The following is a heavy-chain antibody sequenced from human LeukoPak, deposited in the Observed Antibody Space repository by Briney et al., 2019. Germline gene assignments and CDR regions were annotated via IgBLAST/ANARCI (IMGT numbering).Heavy chain of an antibody. D-gene: IGHD6-13*01. Sequence: GGSLRPSCAASGFTFSSYGTHWVRQAPGKGLEWVAVIWYDGSNKYYADSVKGRFTISRDNSKNTLYLQMNSLRAEDTAVYYCAKGWVRGIAAAGTVDAFDIWGQGTMVTVSS. CDR2: IWYDGSNK. CDR3: AKGWVRGIAAAGTVDAFDI. J-gene: IGHJ3*02. CDR1: GFTFSSYG. V-gene: IGHV3-33*06.